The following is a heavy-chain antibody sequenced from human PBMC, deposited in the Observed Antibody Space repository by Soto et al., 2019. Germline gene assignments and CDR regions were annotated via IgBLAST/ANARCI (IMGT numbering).Heavy chain of an antibody. J-gene: IGHJ6*03. CDR3: ARLKSTVIYHYYYMDV. D-gene: IGHD4-17*01. CDR1: GGSISSNNYY. Sequence: SETLSLTCFVSGGSISSNNYYWGWIRQPPGKGLEWIGSMSYSRSTYYNPSLKSRVTISVDTSKNQFSLKLSSVTAADTAVYYCARLKSTVIYHYYYMDVWGKGTTVTVSS. CDR2: MSYSRST. V-gene: IGHV4-39*07.